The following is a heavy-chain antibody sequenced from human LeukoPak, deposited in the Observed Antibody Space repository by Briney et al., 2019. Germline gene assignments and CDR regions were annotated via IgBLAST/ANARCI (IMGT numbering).Heavy chain of an antibody. V-gene: IGHV1-18*01. Sequence: ASVKFSCKAYGYTFTSYGIGWVRQAPGQGREWMGWISAYNGNTNYAQKLQGRVTMTTDTSTSTAYMELRSLRSDDTAVYYCARAPRITIFGVVTDYYFDYWGQGTLVTVSS. J-gene: IGHJ4*02. D-gene: IGHD3-3*01. CDR3: ARAPRITIFGVVTDYYFDY. CDR1: GYTFTSYG. CDR2: ISAYNGNT.